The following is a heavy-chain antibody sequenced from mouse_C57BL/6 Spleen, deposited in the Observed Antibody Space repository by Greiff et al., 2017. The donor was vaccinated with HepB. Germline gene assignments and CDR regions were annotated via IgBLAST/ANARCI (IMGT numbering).Heavy chain of an antibody. CDR2: ISDGGSYT. CDR1: GFTFSSYA. D-gene: IGHD1-1*01. J-gene: IGHJ2*01. V-gene: IGHV5-4*03. CDR3: ASNYGFDY. Sequence: EVKLVESGGGLVKPGGSLKLSCAASGFTFSSYAMAWVRQTPEKRLEWVATISDGGSYTYYPDNVKGRFTISRDNAKNNLYLQMGHLKSEDTAMYYCASNYGFDYWGQGTTLTVSS.